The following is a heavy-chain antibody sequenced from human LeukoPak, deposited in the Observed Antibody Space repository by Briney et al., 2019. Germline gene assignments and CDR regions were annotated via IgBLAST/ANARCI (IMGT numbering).Heavy chain of an antibody. J-gene: IGHJ4*02. CDR1: GFTFSSYG. Sequence: YPGGSLRLSCAASGFTFSSYGMHWVRQAPGKGLEWVAFIRYDGSDKYYADSVKGRFTISRDNSKNTLYLQMNSLRAEDTAVYYCARDSPVLRRDGPAGYFDYWGQGTLVTVSS. CDR3: ARDSPVLRRDGPAGYFDY. D-gene: IGHD5-24*01. V-gene: IGHV3-30*02. CDR2: IRYDGSDK.